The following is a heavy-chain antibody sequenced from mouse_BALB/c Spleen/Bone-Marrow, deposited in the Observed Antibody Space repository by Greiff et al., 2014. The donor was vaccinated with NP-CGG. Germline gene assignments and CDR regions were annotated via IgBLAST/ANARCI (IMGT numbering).Heavy chain of an antibody. CDR3: ARGDYRYAWFAY. V-gene: IGHV1S56*01. CDR2: IYPGDGST. J-gene: IGHJ3*01. CDR1: GYTFTSYA. Sequence: QVQLQQSGAELVKPGALVKISCKGSGYTFTSYAINWVKQRPGQGLEWIGWIYPGDGSTKYNEKVKGKATLTADKSSRTAYMQLSGLTSENSAVCFSARGDYRYAWFAYWGQGTLVTVSA. D-gene: IGHD2-14*01.